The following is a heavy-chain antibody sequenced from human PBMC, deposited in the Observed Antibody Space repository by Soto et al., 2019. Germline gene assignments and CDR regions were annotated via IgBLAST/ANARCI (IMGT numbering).Heavy chain of an antibody. Sequence: PGESLKISCEASGYNFKNCWIVWVRQMPGKGLECMGIIYPADSDTRYSPSFQGQVTISADKSISTAYLQWNSLKASDTAIYYCARSREYSFGYKSPFDVWGQGTTVTV. D-gene: IGHD5-18*01. CDR2: IYPADSDT. CDR1: GYNFKNCW. J-gene: IGHJ3*01. CDR3: ARSREYSFGYKSPFDV. V-gene: IGHV5-51*01.